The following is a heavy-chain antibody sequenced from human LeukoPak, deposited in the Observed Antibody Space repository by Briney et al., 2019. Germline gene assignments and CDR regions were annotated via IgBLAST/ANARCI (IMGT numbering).Heavy chain of an antibody. Sequence: PSETLSLTCTVSGGSISSYYWSWIRQPPGKALEWIGYIYYSGSINYNPSLKSRVTISVDTSKNQFSLKLSSVTAADTAVYYCARTSWLQSSYYFDYWGQGTLVTVSS. D-gene: IGHD5-24*01. CDR1: GGSISSYY. CDR3: ARTSWLQSSYYFDY. CDR2: IYYSGSI. V-gene: IGHV4-59*08. J-gene: IGHJ4*02.